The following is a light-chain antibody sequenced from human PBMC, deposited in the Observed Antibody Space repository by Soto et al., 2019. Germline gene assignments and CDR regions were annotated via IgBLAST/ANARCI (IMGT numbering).Light chain of an antibody. Sequence: QSVLTQPASVSGSPGQSITISCTGTSSDVGAYHYVSWYQRHPGKAPKLMIYDVNNRPSGVSNRFSGSKSGNTASLTISGLQAEDEADYYCSSYSNSRTLVFGGGTQLTVL. CDR1: SSDVGAYHY. V-gene: IGLV2-14*03. J-gene: IGLJ2*01. CDR2: DVN. CDR3: SSYSNSRTLV.